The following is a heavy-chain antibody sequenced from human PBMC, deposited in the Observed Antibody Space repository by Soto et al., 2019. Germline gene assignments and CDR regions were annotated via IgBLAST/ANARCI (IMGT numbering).Heavy chain of an antibody. CDR2: IDYNGVT. V-gene: IGHV4-39*01. Sequence: SETLSLTCTVSGGSIYRSGYYWGWICQPPGRGLEWIGNIDYNGVTYSNPSLKSRVTISRDTSKNQFSLKLTSVTAADTALYYCGKVLVGATGHTDSDSWGPGTLVTVSS. CDR1: GGSIYRSGYY. J-gene: IGHJ4*02. D-gene: IGHD2-15*01. CDR3: GKVLVGATGHTDSDS.